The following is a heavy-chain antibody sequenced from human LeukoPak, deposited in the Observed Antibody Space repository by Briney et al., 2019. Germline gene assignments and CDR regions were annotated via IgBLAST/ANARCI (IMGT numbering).Heavy chain of an antibody. Sequence: GSLRLSCAASGFTFNTYWMSWVRQVPGKGLVWVSRINSDGGSTSYADSVKGRFTISRDNAKNTLYLQMNSLRAEDTAVHYCARATSYSNYGMDVWGQGTTVTVSS. CDR2: INSDGGST. J-gene: IGHJ6*02. CDR3: ARATSYSNYGMDV. D-gene: IGHD4-11*01. V-gene: IGHV3-74*01. CDR1: GFTFNTYW.